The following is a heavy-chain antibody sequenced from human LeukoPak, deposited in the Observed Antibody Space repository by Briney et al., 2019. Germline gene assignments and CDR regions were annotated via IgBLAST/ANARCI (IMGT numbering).Heavy chain of an antibody. V-gene: IGHV4-38-2*02. D-gene: IGHD3-22*01. J-gene: IGHJ4*02. CDR2: IYTSGST. Sequence: SETLSLTCTVSGYSISSGYFWGWIRQPPGKGLEWIGHIYTSGSTNYNPSLKSRVTMLVDTSKNQLSLKLSSVTAADTAVYYCARDQYYYDSSGLIVFGYWGQGTLVTVSS. CDR3: ARDQYYYDSSGLIVFGY. CDR1: GYSISSGYF.